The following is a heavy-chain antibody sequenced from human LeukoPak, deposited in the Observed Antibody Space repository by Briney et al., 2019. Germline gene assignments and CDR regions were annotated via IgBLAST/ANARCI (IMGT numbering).Heavy chain of an antibody. Sequence: ASVKVSCKASGYTFTSYAMNWVRQAPGQGLEWMGWINTNTGNPTYAQGFTGRFVFSLDTSVSTAYLQISSLKAEDTAVYYCARGGAVAGTLDFDYWGQGTLVTVSS. J-gene: IGHJ4*02. CDR3: ARGGAVAGTLDFDY. V-gene: IGHV7-4-1*02. CDR2: INTNTGNP. D-gene: IGHD6-19*01. CDR1: GYTFTSYA.